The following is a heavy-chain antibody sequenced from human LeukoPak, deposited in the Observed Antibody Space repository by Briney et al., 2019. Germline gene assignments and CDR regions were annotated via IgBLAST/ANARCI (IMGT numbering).Heavy chain of an antibody. D-gene: IGHD6-19*01. V-gene: IGHV3-15*01. CDR1: GFTFSSYA. CDR2: IKSKTDGGTT. CDR3: TTDTTGYSSGWPFDY. J-gene: IGHJ4*02. Sequence: GGSLRLSCAASGFTFSSYAMSWVRQAPGKGLEWVGRIKSKTDGGTTDYAAPVKGRFTISRDDSKNTLYLQMNSLKTEDTAVYYCTTDTTGYSSGWPFDYWGQGTLVTVSS.